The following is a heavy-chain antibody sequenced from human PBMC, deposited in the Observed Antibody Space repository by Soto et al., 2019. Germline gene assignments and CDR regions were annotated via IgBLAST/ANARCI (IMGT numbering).Heavy chain of an antibody. D-gene: IGHD2-2*01. J-gene: IGHJ4*02. V-gene: IGHV1-18*01. CDR2: ISAYNGNT. CDR3: AREGLCSRTSCYPDF. CDR1: GYTFTSHA. Sequence: QVQLVQSGGEVKKPGASVKVSCKASGYTFTSHAFSWVRQAPGQGLAWVGWISAYNGNTNYAQKLQGRVTLTRDTATSTASLELRGLRSDDTAVYYCAREGLCSRTSCYPDFWGQGTLVTVSS.